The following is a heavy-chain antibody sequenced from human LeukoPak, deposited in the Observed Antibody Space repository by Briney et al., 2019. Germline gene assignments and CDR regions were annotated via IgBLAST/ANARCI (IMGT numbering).Heavy chain of an antibody. Sequence: ASVKVSCKASGYTFTGYYIHWVRQAPGQGLEWMGRINPSGGSTSYAQKFQGRVTMTRDTSTSTVYMELSSLRSEDTAVYYCARGHRDGYNMDYWGQGTLVTVSS. D-gene: IGHD5-24*01. CDR2: INPSGGST. CDR3: ARGHRDGYNMDY. J-gene: IGHJ4*02. CDR1: GYTFTGYY. V-gene: IGHV1-46*01.